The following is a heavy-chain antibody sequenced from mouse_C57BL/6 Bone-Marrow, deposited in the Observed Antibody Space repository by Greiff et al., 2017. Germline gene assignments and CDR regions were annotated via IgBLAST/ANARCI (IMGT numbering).Heavy chain of an antibody. Sequence: VQLQQPGAELVKPGASVKMSCKASGYTFTSYWITWVKQRPGQGLEWIGDIYPGSGSTNYNEKFKSKATLTVDTSSSTAYMQLSSLTSEDSAVYYCARRSEYYGSSYDWGQGTTLTVSS. D-gene: IGHD1-1*01. V-gene: IGHV1-55*01. CDR3: ARRSEYYGSSYD. J-gene: IGHJ2*01. CDR1: GYTFTSYW. CDR2: IYPGSGST.